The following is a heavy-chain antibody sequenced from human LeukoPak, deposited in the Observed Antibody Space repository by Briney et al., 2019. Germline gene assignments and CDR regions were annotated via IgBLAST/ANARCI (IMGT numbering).Heavy chain of an antibody. J-gene: IGHJ1*01. V-gene: IGHV4-39*07. CDR2: IYYSGST. Sequence: SETLSLTCTVSGGSISSSSYYWGWIRQPPGKGLEWIGSIYYSGSTYYNPSLKSRVTISVDTSKNQFSLKLSSVTAADTAVYYCASSSSWAEYFQHWGQGTLVTVSS. CDR3: ASSSSWAEYFQH. CDR1: GGSISSSSYY. D-gene: IGHD6-13*01.